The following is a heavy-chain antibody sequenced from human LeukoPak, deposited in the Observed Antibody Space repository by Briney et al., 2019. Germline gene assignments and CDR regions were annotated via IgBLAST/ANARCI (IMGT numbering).Heavy chain of an antibody. CDR3: ATGYSSGWYFYFQH. Sequence: GGSLRLSCAASGFTFSSYAMSWVRQAPGKGLEWVSAISGSGGSTYYADSVKGRFTISRDNAKNSLSLRMNSLSAEDTAVYYCATGYSSGWYFYFQHWGQGSLVSVSS. J-gene: IGHJ1*01. CDR2: ISGSGGST. CDR1: GFTFSSYA. V-gene: IGHV3-23*01. D-gene: IGHD6-19*01.